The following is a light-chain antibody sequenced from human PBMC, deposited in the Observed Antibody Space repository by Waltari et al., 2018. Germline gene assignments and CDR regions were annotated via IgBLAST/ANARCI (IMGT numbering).Light chain of an antibody. J-gene: IGKJ5*01. Sequence: DIQMTQSPSALSASVGERVTITYQASQGINKYLNWYQQKPGKPPNLLIYDASNLETGVPSRFSGSGSGRHFTLTISSLQPEDIATYYCQQYGNLPPSVTFGQGTRLEIK. CDR1: QGINKY. CDR2: DAS. CDR3: QQYGNLPPSVT. V-gene: IGKV1-33*01.